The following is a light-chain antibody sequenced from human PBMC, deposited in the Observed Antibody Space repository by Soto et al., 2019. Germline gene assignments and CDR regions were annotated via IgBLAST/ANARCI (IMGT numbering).Light chain of an antibody. CDR2: AAS. CDR3: QQSFSTLTLT. CDR1: QSISSY. V-gene: IGKV1-39*01. J-gene: IGKJ1*01. Sequence: DIQMTQSPSSLSASVGDRVTITCRASQSISSYLNWYQQKPGKAPKLLIYAASSLQSGVPSSFSGSVSVTDFTITISSLQPDDFATYYCQQSFSTLTLTFGQGTKVEIK.